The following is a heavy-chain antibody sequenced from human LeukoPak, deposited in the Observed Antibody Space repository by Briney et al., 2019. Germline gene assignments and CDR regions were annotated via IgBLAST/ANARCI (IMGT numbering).Heavy chain of an antibody. J-gene: IGHJ5*02. CDR1: GGSISSGGYY. CDR3: ARVVVVPAAIRGWFDP. V-gene: IGHV4-61*08. D-gene: IGHD2-2*02. Sequence: KASETRSLTCTVSGGSISSGGYYWSWIRQPPGKGLEWIGYIYTSGSTNYNPSLKSRVTISVDTSKNQFSLKLSSVTAADTAVYYCARVVVVPAAIRGWFDPWGQGTLVTVSS. CDR2: IYTSGST.